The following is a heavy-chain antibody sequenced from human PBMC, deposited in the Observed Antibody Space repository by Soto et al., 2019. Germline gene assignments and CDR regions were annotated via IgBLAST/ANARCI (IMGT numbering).Heavy chain of an antibody. CDR1: GFTFSSYD. D-gene: IGHD3-10*01. CDR3: ARGGHWFGEFTDFDY. V-gene: IGHV3-13*04. Sequence: EVQLVESGGGLVQPGGSLRLSCAASGFTFSSYDMHWVRQATGKGLEWVSAIGTAGDTYYPGSVKGRFTISRENAKNSLYLQMNSLRAGDTAVYYCARGGHWFGEFTDFDYWGQGTLVTVSS. CDR2: IGTAGDT. J-gene: IGHJ4*02.